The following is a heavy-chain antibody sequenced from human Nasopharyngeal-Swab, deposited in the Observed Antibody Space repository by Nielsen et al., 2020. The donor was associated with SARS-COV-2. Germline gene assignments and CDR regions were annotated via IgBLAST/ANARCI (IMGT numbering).Heavy chain of an antibody. D-gene: IGHD3-22*01. V-gene: IGHV3-33*01. CDR1: GFTFSSYG. J-gene: IGHJ3*02. CDR3: ARDSPGTDSSGYDDAFDI. CDR2: IWYDGSNK. Sequence: GGSLRLSCAASGFTFSSYGMHRVRQAPGKGLEWVAVIWYDGSNKYYADSVKGRFTISRDNSKNTLYLQMNSLRAEDTAVYYCARDSPGTDSSGYDDAFDIWGQGTMVTVSS.